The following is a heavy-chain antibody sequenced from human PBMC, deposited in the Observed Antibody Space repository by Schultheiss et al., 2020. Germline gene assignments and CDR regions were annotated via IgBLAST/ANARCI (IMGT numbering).Heavy chain of an antibody. V-gene: IGHV4-39*02. CDR2: IYYSGST. J-gene: IGHJ5*02. D-gene: IGHD2-2*01. Sequence: SETLSLTCTVSGDSISSSVYYWGWIRQPPGKGLEWIGIIYYSGSTYYNPSLKSRVTISVDTSKNQFSLKLSSVTAADTAVYYCARDLGPAAKGWFDPWGQGTLVTVSS. CDR1: GDSISSSVYY. CDR3: ARDLGPAAKGWFDP.